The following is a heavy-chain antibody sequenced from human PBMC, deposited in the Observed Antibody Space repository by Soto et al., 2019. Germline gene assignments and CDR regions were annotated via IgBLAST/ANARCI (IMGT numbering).Heavy chain of an antibody. CDR3: AKTATYDYVWGDYRYFFDH. J-gene: IGHJ4*02. Sequence: PGGSLRLSCGASGSPFNTHGMAWVRQAPGKGLEWVSGISGGGDRTQYADGVKGRFTISRDNSKNTVDLQMTSLRAEDTATYYCAKTATYDYVWGDYRYFFDHWGQGTVVTVSS. CDR1: GSPFNTHG. CDR2: ISGGGDRT. V-gene: IGHV3-23*01. D-gene: IGHD3-16*02.